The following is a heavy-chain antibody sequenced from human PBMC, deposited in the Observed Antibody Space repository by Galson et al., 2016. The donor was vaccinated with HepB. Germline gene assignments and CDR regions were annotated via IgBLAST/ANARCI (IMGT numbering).Heavy chain of an antibody. J-gene: IGHJ4*02. CDR1: GLTFSRFW. V-gene: IGHV3-7*05. CDR3: AKGYGLWDY. CDR2: INQDGSEK. D-gene: IGHD5-18*01. Sequence: SLRHSCAASGLTFSRFWMAWVRQAPGKGLEWVANINQDGSEKHYLDSVRGRFTISRDNSKNTLYLQMNSLRAEDTAVYYCAKGYGLWDYWGQGTLVTVSS.